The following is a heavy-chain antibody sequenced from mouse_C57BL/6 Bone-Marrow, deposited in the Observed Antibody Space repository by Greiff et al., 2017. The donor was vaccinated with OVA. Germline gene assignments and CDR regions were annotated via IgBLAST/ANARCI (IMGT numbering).Heavy chain of an antibody. CDR3: ARGYSNYVSWFAY. J-gene: IGHJ3*01. V-gene: IGHV1-55*01. D-gene: IGHD2-5*01. Sequence: VQLQQPGAELVKPGASVKLSCKASGYTFTSYWITWVKQRPGQGLEWIGDIYPGSGSTNYNEKFKSKATLTVDTSSSTAYMQLSSLTSEDSAVYYCARGYSNYVSWFAYWGQGTLVTVSA. CDR2: IYPGSGST. CDR1: GYTFTSYW.